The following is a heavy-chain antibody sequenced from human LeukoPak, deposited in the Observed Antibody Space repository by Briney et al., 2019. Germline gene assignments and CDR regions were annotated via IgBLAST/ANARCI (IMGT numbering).Heavy chain of an antibody. Sequence: SETLSLTLTVSWGSISNLYWSWIRQPPGKGLEWNGYLYYSGSTNYNPSLKRGVTISVDTSKNQFSLKLSAVPAANTHVYDCPRHVGYEQRMVTVYYWGQGNPGTVSS. CDR2: LYYSGST. CDR1: WGSISNLY. CDR3: PRHVGYEQRMVTVYY. D-gene: IGHD5-18*01. J-gene: IGHJ4*02. V-gene: IGHV4-59*08.